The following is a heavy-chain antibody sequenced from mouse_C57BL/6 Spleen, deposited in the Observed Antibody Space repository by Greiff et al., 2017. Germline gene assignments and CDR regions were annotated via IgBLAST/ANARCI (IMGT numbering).Heavy chain of an antibody. V-gene: IGHV3-6*01. CDR3: ARAGTGTRDYFDY. J-gene: IGHJ2*01. CDR1: GYSITSGYY. D-gene: IGHD4-1*01. Sequence: ESGPGLVKPSQSLSLTCSVTGYSITSGYYWNWIRQFPGNKLEWMGYISYDGSNNYNPSPKNRISITRDTSKNQFFLKLNSVTTEDTATYYCARAGTGTRDYFDYGGQGTTLTVSS. CDR2: ISYDGSN.